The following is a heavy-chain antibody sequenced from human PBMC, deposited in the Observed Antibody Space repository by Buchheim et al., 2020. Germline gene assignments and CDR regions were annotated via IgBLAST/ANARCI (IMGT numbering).Heavy chain of an antibody. Sequence: EVQLVESGGGLVQPGGSLRLSCASSGFTVSSNYMSWVRHAPGKGLEWVSVIYSGGSTYYADSVKGSFTLSRDNSKHKLYLQMNSLRAEDTAVYYCARGRHYGSPGGFDYWGQGTL. V-gene: IGHV3-66*01. D-gene: IGHD3-10*01. CDR1: GFTVSSNY. CDR3: ARGRHYGSPGGFDY. J-gene: IGHJ4*02. CDR2: IYSGGST.